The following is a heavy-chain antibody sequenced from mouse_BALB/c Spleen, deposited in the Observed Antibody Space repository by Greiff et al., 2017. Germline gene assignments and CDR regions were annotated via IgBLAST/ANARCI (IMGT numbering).Heavy chain of an antibody. J-gene: IGHJ2*01. CDR1: GYSITSGYY. V-gene: IGHV3-6*02. Sequence: DFNLLQSVPVLLKPSHSLSLTFSFTGYSITSGYYWNWIRQFPGNKLEWMGYISYDGSNNYNPSLKNRISITRDTSKNQFFLKLNSVTTEDTATYYCARDYDGYPFDYWGQGTTLTVSS. CDR2: ISYDGSN. CDR3: ARDYDGYPFDY. D-gene: IGHD2-3*01.